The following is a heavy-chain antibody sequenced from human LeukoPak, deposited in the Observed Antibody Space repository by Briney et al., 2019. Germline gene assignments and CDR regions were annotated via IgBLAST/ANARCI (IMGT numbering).Heavy chain of an antibody. J-gene: IGHJ3*02. CDR3: AGGFHPDAFGI. CDR1: GFTFSSYG. D-gene: IGHD3-10*01. V-gene: IGHV3-23*01. CDR2: ISGSRGST. Sequence: GGSLRLSCAASGFTFSSYGMSWVRQAPGKGLEWVSAISGSRGSTYYADSVKGRFTISRDNSKNTLYLQMNSLRAEDTAVYYCAGGFHPDAFGIWGQGTMVTVAS.